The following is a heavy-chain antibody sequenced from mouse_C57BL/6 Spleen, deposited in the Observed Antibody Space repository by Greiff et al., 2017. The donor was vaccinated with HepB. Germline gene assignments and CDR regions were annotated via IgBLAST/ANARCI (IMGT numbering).Heavy chain of an antibody. Sequence: VQLQQSGAELVRPGASVKLSCKASGYTFTDYYINWVKQRPGQGLEWIARIYPGSGNTYYNEKFKGKATLTAEKSSSTAYMQLSSLTSEDSAVYFCARRGSSYDCYFDVWGTGTTVTVSS. CDR3: ARRGSSYDCYFDV. CDR1: GYTFTDYY. CDR2: IYPGSGNT. J-gene: IGHJ1*03. V-gene: IGHV1-76*01. D-gene: IGHD1-1*01.